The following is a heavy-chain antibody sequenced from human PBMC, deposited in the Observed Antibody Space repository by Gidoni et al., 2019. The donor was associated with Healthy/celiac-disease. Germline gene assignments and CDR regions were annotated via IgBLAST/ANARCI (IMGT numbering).Heavy chain of an antibody. Sequence: EVQLVESGGGLVQPGGFLRLAGSPSGFTFPNAWMSWVRQAPGKGLEWVGSIKSKPAGGTIDYAAPVKGRFTISRDDSKNMLYLEMNSLKTEDTAVYYCCTDDFRSGYWGQGTLVTVSS. CDR3: CTDDFRSGY. J-gene: IGHJ4*02. CDR1: GFTFPNAW. CDR2: IKSKPAGGTI. V-gene: IGHV3-15*01. D-gene: IGHD2-21*02.